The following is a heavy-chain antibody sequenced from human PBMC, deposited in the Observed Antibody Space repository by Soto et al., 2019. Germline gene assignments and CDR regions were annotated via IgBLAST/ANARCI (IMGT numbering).Heavy chain of an antibody. V-gene: IGHV4-39*01. CDR3: ARHPPYGPLDY. Sequence: QLQLQESGPGLVKPSETLSLTCTVSGDSGGFISSSSYHWGWIRPPPGKGLEWSGNIYYSGSTYYNPSLKSRFTIYGDTSKNQFSLRLTSVTAADTAVYYCARHPPYGPLDYWGQGTLVTVSS. D-gene: IGHD4-17*01. CDR2: IYYSGST. CDR1: GDSGGFISSSSYH. J-gene: IGHJ4*02.